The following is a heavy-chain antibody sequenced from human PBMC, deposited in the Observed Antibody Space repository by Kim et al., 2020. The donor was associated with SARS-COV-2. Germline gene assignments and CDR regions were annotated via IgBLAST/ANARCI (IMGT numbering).Heavy chain of an antibody. J-gene: IGHJ4*02. CDR1: GYTFTSYG. D-gene: IGHD1-26*01. CDR2: ISAYNGNT. V-gene: IGHV1-18*01. Sequence: ASVKVSCKASGYTFTSYGISWVRQAPGQGLEWMGWISAYNGNTNYAQKLQGRVTMTTDTSTSTAYMELRSLRSDDTAVYYCARLGPRSRMTQRFDYWGQGTLVTVSS. CDR3: ARLGPRSRMTQRFDY.